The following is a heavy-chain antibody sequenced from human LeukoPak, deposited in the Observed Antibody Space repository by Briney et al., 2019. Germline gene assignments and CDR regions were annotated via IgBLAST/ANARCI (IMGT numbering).Heavy chain of an antibody. CDR3: ARAGVGWSFDY. D-gene: IGHD2-15*01. V-gene: IGHV4-59*01. CDR1: GASISTFS. Sequence: ESGPELAKPSETLSLPCTVSGASISTFSWSWIRQPPGKGLERIGYHYFRGSTNYNPSLKSRVTISSDTSKNQLSLRLSSVTAADTAVYYWARAGVGWSFDYLGQGTLVTASS. CDR2: HYFRGST. J-gene: IGHJ4*02.